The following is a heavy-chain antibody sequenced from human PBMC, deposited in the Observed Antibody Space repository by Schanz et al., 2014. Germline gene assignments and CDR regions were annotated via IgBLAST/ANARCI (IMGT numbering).Heavy chain of an antibody. CDR1: GGTFSSYT. Sequence: QLQLVQSGAEVKKPGSSVKVSCKLSGGTFSSYTISWVRQAPGQGLEWMGRIIPILGIANYAQKFQGRVTITADKSTSTAYMELSSLRSEDTAVYYCSRGYGDSPTDFWGQGTLVTVSS. CDR3: SRGYGDSPTDF. D-gene: IGHD4-17*01. CDR2: IIPILGIA. V-gene: IGHV1-69*02. J-gene: IGHJ4*02.